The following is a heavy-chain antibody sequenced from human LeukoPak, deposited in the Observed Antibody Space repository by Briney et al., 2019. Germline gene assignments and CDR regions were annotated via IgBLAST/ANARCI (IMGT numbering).Heavy chain of an antibody. D-gene: IGHD6-13*01. CDR2: ISAYNGNT. J-gene: IGHJ4*02. CDR1: GYTFTSYG. V-gene: IGHV1-18*01. CDR3: ARDSEYIAAAGTSDY. Sequence: ASVKVSCKASGYTFTSYGISWVRQAPGQGLEWMGWISAYNGNTNYAQKLQGRVTMTTDTSTSTAYMELRSLRSDDTAVYYCARDSEYIAAAGTSDYWGQGTLVTVSS.